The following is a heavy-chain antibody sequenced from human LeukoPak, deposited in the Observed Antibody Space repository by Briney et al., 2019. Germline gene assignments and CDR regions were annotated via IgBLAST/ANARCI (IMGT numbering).Heavy chain of an antibody. D-gene: IGHD3-22*01. V-gene: IGHV1-69*04. J-gene: IGHJ4*02. CDR2: IIPILGIA. CDR1: GGTFSSYA. Sequence: SVKVSCKASGGTFSSYAISWVRQAPGQGLEWMGRIIPILGIANYAQKFQGRVTITADKSTSAAYMELSSLRSEDTAVYYCASVTYYYDSSGLFDYWGQGTLVTVSS. CDR3: ASVTYYYDSSGLFDY.